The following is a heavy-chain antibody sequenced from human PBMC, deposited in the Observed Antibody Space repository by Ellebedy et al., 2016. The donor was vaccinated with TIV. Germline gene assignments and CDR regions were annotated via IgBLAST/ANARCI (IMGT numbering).Heavy chain of an antibody. CDR3: ARVLRATSGMDV. CDR1: EYTFTGYY. Sequence: ASVKVSCKASEYTFTGYYINWVRQAPGQGLEWMGWIDPRSGVTNYAQKFQGRVTMTRDTSISTAYMELSRLQSDDTAMYYCARVLRATSGMDVWGQGTTVTVS. CDR2: IDPRSGVT. D-gene: IGHD4/OR15-4a*01. V-gene: IGHV1-2*02. J-gene: IGHJ6*02.